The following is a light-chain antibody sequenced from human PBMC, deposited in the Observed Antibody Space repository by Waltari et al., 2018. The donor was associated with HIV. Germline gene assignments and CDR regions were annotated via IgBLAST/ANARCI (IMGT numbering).Light chain of an antibody. CDR1: ESISIN. CDR3: QQSNYWLT. Sequence: EVVMTQSPATLSVSPGERVTFSCRASESISINLAWYQQKPGQAPRLLIYGASIRANGVLARFSGSWSETDFTLTINILQPEDFGVYYCQQSNYWLTFGGGTKVEIK. CDR2: GAS. V-gene: IGKV3D-15*03. J-gene: IGKJ4*01.